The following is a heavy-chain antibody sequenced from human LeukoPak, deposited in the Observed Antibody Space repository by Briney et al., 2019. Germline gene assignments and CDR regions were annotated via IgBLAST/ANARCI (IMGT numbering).Heavy chain of an antibody. D-gene: IGHD3-10*01. CDR1: GGSISRSSYY. V-gene: IGHV4-61*01. J-gene: IGHJ4*02. CDR2: IYYSGST. CDR3: AREINYYGSGSYVY. Sequence: SETLSPTCTVSGGSISRSSYYWGWIRQPPGKGLEWIGYIYYSGSTNYNPSLKSRVTISVDTSKNQFSLKLSSVTAADTAVYYCAREINYYGSGSYVYWGQGTLVTVSS.